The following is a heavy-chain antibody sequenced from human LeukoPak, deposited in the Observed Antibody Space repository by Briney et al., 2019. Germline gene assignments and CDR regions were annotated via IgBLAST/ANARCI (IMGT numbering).Heavy chain of an antibody. CDR3: ARAPFGRKGYYFDY. CDR1: GFTFSSYW. J-gene: IGHJ4*02. D-gene: IGHD3-16*01. Sequence: PGGSLRLSCAASGFTFSSYWMSWVRQAPGKGLEWVANIKQDGSEKYYVDSVKGRFTISRDNAKNSLYLQMNSLRAEDTAVYYCARAPFGRKGYYFDYWGQGTLVTVSS. V-gene: IGHV3-7*01. CDR2: IKQDGSEK.